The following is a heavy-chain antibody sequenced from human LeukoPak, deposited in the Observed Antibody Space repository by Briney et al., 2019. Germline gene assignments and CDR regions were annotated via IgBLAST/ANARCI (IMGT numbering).Heavy chain of an antibody. CDR3: ARDGCGGSCFHYYYYYMDV. CDR2: IYTSGST. D-gene: IGHD2-15*01. Sequence: SETLSLTCTVSGGSISSYYWSWIRQPAGKGLEWIGRIYTSGSTNYNPSLKSRVTMSVDTSKNQFSLKLSSVTAADTAVYYCARDGCGGSCFHYYYYYMDVWGKGTTVTISS. CDR1: GGSISSYY. J-gene: IGHJ6*03. V-gene: IGHV4-4*07.